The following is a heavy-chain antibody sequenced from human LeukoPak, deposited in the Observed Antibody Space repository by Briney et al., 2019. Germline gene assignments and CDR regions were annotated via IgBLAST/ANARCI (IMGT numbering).Heavy chain of an antibody. CDR1: RDSVSSNSAA. CDR3: ARGQQWLDDAFDI. Sequence: SQTLSFTCAISRDSVSSNSAAWNWIRQSPSRGLEWLGRTHYRSKWYNDYAVSVKSRITINPDTSKNQFSLQLNSVTPEDTAVYYCARGQQWLDDAFDIWGQGTMVTVSS. J-gene: IGHJ3*02. V-gene: IGHV6-1*01. CDR2: THYRSKWYN. D-gene: IGHD6-19*01.